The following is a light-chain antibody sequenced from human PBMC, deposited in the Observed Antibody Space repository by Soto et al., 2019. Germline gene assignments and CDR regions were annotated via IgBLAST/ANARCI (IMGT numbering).Light chain of an antibody. CDR2: GGT. CDR3: QHYNRWPPIT. J-gene: IGKJ5*01. Sequence: EIMMTQSPPTLSMSPGERATLSCRASRSVGTNLAWYQQKPGQAPRLLIYGGTIRATDVPARFSGSGSGTEFTLTISSLQSEDFAVFYCQHYNRWPPITFGQGTRLDIK. CDR1: RSVGTN. V-gene: IGKV3-15*01.